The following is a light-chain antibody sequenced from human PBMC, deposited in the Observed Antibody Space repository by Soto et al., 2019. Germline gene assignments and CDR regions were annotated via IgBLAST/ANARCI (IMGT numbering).Light chain of an antibody. V-gene: IGLV2-11*01. CDR2: DVS. Sequence: QSVLAQPRSVSGSPGQSVTISCTGTSXDVGGYNYVSWYQQHPGKAPKLMIYDVSKRPSGVPDRFSGSKSGNTASLTISGLQAEDEADYYCCSYAGSYGVFGTGTKVTVL. CDR3: CSYAGSYGV. J-gene: IGLJ1*01. CDR1: SXDVGGYNY.